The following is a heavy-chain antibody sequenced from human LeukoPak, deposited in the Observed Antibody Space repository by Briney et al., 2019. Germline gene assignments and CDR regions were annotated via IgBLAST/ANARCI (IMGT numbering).Heavy chain of an antibody. Sequence: DSVKVSCKASGYTFTKNGISWVRQAPGQGLEWMGWIRAYNGNTNYAQKFQGRVTMTTDTSTSTAHMELRSLRSDDTAVYYCAKDDYYDTSGRYWGQGTLVTVSS. CDR1: GYTFTKNG. J-gene: IGHJ4*02. D-gene: IGHD3-22*01. V-gene: IGHV1-18*01. CDR2: IRAYNGNT. CDR3: AKDDYYDTSGRY.